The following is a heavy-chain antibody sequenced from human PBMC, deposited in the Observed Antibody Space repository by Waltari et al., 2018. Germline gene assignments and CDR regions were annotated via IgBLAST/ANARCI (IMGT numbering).Heavy chain of an antibody. CDR1: GFTFSSYS. D-gene: IGHD3-22*01. CDR2: ISSSSSTI. V-gene: IGHV3-48*01. J-gene: IGHJ4*02. CDR3: ASYSYDSSGYYFFDY. Sequence: EVQLVESGGGLVQPGGSLRLSCAASGFTFSSYSMNWVRQALGKGLEWVPYISSSSSTIYYADSVKGRFTISRDNAKNSLYLQMNSLRAEDTAVYYCASYSYDSSGYYFFDYWGQGTLVTVSS.